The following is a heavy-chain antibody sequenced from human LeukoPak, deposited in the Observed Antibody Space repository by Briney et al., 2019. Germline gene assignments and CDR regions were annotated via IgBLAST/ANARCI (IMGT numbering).Heavy chain of an antibody. Sequence: SETLSLTCAVYSGSFSGYYWTWFRQPPGKGLEWIGEFNHNWGAKYNPSLKNRVTISVDTSKNHLSLSLNSVTAADTAVYYCAASLWFGIYPDYWGQGSLVTVSS. D-gene: IGHD3-10*01. V-gene: IGHV4-34*01. J-gene: IGHJ4*02. CDR3: AASLWFGIYPDY. CDR1: SGSFSGYY. CDR2: FNHNWGA.